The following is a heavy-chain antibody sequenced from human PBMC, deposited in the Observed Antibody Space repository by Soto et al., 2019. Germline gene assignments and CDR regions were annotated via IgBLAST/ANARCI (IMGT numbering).Heavy chain of an antibody. D-gene: IGHD3-22*01. V-gene: IGHV3-48*02. J-gene: IGHJ6*02. Sequence: LRLSCAASGFTFSSYSMNWVRQAPGKGLEWVSYISSSSSTIYYADSVKGRFTISRDNAKNSLYLQVNSLRDEDTAVYYCARDHDYYDSSGYPQSYYYYGMDVWGQGTTVTVSS. CDR3: ARDHDYYDSSGYPQSYYYYGMDV. CDR1: GFTFSSYS. CDR2: ISSSSSTI.